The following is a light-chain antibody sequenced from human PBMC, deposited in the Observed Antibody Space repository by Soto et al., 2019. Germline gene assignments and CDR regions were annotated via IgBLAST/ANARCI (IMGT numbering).Light chain of an antibody. CDR2: GAS. J-gene: IGKJ2*01. Sequence: EIVLTQSPGTLSLSPGERATLSCRASQSVSSSYLAWYQQKPGQAPRLLIYGASSRATGIPDRFSGNGSGTDFNITISRLEPEDFAVYYCQQYGSSPPMYTFGQGTKLEIK. CDR1: QSVSSSY. V-gene: IGKV3-20*01. CDR3: QQYGSSPPMYT.